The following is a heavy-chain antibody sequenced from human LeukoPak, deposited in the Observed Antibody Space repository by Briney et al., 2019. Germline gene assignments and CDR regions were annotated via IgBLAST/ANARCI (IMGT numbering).Heavy chain of an antibody. CDR2: INPSGGST. CDR3: ARTLEYSSSSFGY. D-gene: IGHD6-6*01. V-gene: IGHV1-46*01. CDR1: GGTFSSYA. Sequence: ASVKVSCKASGGTFSSYAISWVRQAPGQGLEWMGIINPSGGSTSYAQKFQGRVTMTRDMSTSTVYMELSSLRSEDTAVYYCARTLEYSSSSFGYWGQGTLVTVSS. J-gene: IGHJ4*02.